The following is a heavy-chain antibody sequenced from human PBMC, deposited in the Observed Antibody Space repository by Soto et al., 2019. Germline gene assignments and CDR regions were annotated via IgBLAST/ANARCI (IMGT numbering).Heavy chain of an antibody. Sequence: PSETLSLTCTVSGGSVSSTNYYWSWIRQHPGKGLEWIGHIYYSGSTYYNPSRQSRVTISVDTSKNQFSLQLSSVAVADTAVYYCARDSGVAVGSTRYYYGMDVWGQGTTVTVSS. CDR2: IYYSGST. V-gene: IGHV4-31*03. D-gene: IGHD2-15*01. J-gene: IGHJ6*02. CDR1: GGSVSSTNYY. CDR3: ARDSGVAVGSTRYYYGMDV.